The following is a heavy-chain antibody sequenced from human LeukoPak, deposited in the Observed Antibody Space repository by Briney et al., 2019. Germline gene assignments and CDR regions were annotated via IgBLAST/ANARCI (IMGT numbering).Heavy chain of an antibody. Sequence: GGSLRLSCAASGFTFSSYGMHWVRQAPGKGLEWVAVIWYDGSNKYYADSVKGRFTISRDNSKNTLYLQMNSLRAEDTAVYYCAKDTDTMRGAFDIWGQGTMVTVSS. J-gene: IGHJ3*02. D-gene: IGHD3-22*01. CDR2: IWYDGSNK. V-gene: IGHV3-30*02. CDR3: AKDTDTMRGAFDI. CDR1: GFTFSSYG.